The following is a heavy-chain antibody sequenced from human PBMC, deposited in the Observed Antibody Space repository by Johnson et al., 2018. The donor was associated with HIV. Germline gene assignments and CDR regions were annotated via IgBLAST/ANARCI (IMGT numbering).Heavy chain of an antibody. Sequence: VQLVESGGSLVQPGGSLRLSCAASGFTFSSYWMNWVRQAPGKGLEWVANIKQDGSNKHFAESVQGRFTVSRDNSKNILYLEMNSPRAEDTAVYYCARDVNYYDRSGSYGLNGAFDIWGQGTMVTVSS. CDR1: GFTFSSYW. J-gene: IGHJ3*02. D-gene: IGHD3-22*01. CDR3: ARDVNYYDRSGSYGLNGAFDI. CDR2: IKQDGSNK. V-gene: IGHV3-7*01.